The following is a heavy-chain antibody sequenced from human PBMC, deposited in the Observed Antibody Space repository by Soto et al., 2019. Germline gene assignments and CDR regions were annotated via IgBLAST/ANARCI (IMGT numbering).Heavy chain of an antibody. D-gene: IGHD5-12*01. CDR2: IYYSGST. J-gene: IGHJ6*02. CDR3: ARDEVGYSGYDPYYYYGMDV. CDR1: GGSISSGDYY. Sequence: SETLSLTCTVSGGSISSGDYYWSWIRQPPGKGLEWIGYIYYSGSTYYNPSLKSRVTISVDTSKNQFSLRLSSVTATDTAVYYCARDEVGYSGYDPYYYYGMDVWGQGTTVTVSS. V-gene: IGHV4-30-4*01.